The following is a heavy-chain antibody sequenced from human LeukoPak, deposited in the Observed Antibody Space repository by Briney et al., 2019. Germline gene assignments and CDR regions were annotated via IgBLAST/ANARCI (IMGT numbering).Heavy chain of an antibody. D-gene: IGHD2-21*02. J-gene: IGHJ4*02. CDR1: GFTFSSYG. CDR3: AKDGSDGDYAYYFDY. CDR2: ISYDGSNK. V-gene: IGHV3-30*18. Sequence: PGGSLRLSCAPSGFTFSSYGMHWVRQAPGKGLEWVSVISYDGSNKYYADSVKGRFTISIDNSKNTLYLQMNSLRADDTPVYYCAKDGSDGDYAYYFDYWGQGNLVTVS.